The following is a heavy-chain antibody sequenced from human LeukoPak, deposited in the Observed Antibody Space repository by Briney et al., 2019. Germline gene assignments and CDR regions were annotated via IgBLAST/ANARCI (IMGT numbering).Heavy chain of an antibody. CDR3: AHNNYYGSGTSSYYFEY. CDR1: GFSLSTREVV. V-gene: IGHV2-5*02. D-gene: IGHD3-10*01. J-gene: IGHJ4*02. Sequence: SGPTLVKPKQTLTRPCTFSGFSLSTREVVLAWILNPPGKAREGLAFFYWDEDKRYSTSLESRLTITKDTPKNQVVLTVTSMDPVDTATYYCAHNNYYGSGTSSYYFEYWGQGTLVTVSS. CDR2: FYWDEDK.